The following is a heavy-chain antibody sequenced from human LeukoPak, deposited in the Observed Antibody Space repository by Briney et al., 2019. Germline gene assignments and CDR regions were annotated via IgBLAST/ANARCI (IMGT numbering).Heavy chain of an antibody. J-gene: IGHJ4*02. CDR3: ATGWGHWPVAGTLGRFDY. CDR2: FDPEDGET. CDR1: GYTLTELS. V-gene: IGHV1-24*01. D-gene: IGHD6-19*01. Sequence: ASVKVSCKVSGYTLTELSMHWVRQAPGKGLEWMGGFDPEDGETIYAQKFQGRVTMTEDTSTDTAYMELSSLRSEDTAVYYCATGWGHWPVAGTLGRFDYWGQGTLVTVSS.